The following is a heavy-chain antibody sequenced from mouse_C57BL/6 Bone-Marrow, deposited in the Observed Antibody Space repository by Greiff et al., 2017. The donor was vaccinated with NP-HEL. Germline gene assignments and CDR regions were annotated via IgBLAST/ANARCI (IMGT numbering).Heavy chain of an antibody. D-gene: IGHD1-1*01. CDR2: IDPSDSYT. CDR3: AKDYYGSIVWFAY. Sequence: QVQLQQPGAELVKPGASVKLSCKASGYTFTSYWMQWVKQRPGQGLEWIGEIDPSDSYTNYNQKFKGTATLTVDTSYSTSYMQLSSLTSEDSAVYYCAKDYYGSIVWFAYWGQGTLVTVSA. J-gene: IGHJ3*01. CDR1: GYTFTSYW. V-gene: IGHV1-50*01.